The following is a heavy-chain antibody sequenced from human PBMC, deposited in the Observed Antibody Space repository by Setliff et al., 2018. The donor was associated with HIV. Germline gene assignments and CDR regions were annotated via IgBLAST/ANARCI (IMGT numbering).Heavy chain of an antibody. J-gene: IGHJ4*01. CDR3: ARGSSFGWDNHYFDF. Sequence: PSETLSLTCAVYGGSFNGYYWNWIRQSPGKGLQWIGEISHTGNTNFHWSLKSRITMSVDTTKNQFSLRLTSLTTADTGLYFCARGSSFGWDNHYFDFWGHGTLVTVSS. V-gene: IGHV4-34*01. D-gene: IGHD3-3*02. CDR2: ISHTGNT. CDR1: GGSFNGYY.